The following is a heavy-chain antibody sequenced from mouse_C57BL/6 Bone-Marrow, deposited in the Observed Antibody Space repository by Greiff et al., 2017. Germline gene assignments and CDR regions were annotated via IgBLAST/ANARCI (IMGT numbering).Heavy chain of an antibody. Sequence: VQLQQFGAELARPGASVKLSCKASGYTFTSYGISWVKQRTGQGLEWIGEIYPRSGNTYYNEKVKGKATLTEDKSSRAAYMEIRSLTSEGSAVYFCAKNNFPYDYWGQGTTLTVSS. CDR3: AKNNFPYDY. D-gene: IGHD1-3*01. CDR2: IYPRSGNT. V-gene: IGHV1-81*01. J-gene: IGHJ2*01. CDR1: GYTFTSYG.